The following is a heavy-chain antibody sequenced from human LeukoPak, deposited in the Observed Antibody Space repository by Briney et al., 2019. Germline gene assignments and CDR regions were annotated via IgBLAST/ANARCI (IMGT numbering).Heavy chain of an antibody. J-gene: IGHJ4*02. CDR3: AKVEGFSSSSGYFDY. Sequence: GGSLRLSCAASGFTFSSYAMSWVRQAPRRGLEWVSAISGSGYSTYYADSVKGRFTISRDNSKNTLYLQMSSLRAEDTAVYYCAKVEGFSSSSGYFDYWGQGTLVTVSS. CDR2: ISGSGYST. V-gene: IGHV3-23*01. CDR1: GFTFSSYA. D-gene: IGHD6-6*01.